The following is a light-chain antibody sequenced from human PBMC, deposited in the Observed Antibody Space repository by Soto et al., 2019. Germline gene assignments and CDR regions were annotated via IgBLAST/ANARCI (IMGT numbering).Light chain of an antibody. V-gene: IGKV3-20*01. Sequence: EIVLTQSPGVLSLSPVERATLSGMASESVNIMYLGWYPQKPGQAPRLLIFHTSLRPTGIPDRFSGSGSGTDFTLTISRLEPEDFAVYYCQHFGGSLPVTFGQGARLEIK. CDR3: QHFGGSLPVT. CDR2: HTS. J-gene: IGKJ5*01. CDR1: ESVNIMY.